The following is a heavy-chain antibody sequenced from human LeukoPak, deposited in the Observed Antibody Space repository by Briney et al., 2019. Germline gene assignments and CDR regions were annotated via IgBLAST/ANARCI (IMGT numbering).Heavy chain of an antibody. V-gene: IGHV4-4*07. J-gene: IGHJ6*03. D-gene: IGHD1-26*01. CDR3: ARAGPSGSWRNYYYMDV. Sequence: PSETLSLTCIVSGGSINTYYWSWVRQPAGKGLEWIGRIDTRGSTNYNPSLKSRVTMSVDTSKSQFALTLGSLTAADTAVYYCARAGPSGSWRNYYYMDVWGKGTTVTVSS. CDR2: IDTRGST. CDR1: GGSINTYY.